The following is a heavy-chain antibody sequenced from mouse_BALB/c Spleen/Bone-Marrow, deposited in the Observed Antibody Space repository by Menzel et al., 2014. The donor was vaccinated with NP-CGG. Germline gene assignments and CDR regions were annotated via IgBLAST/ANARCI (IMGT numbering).Heavy chain of an antibody. CDR3: ARDKVYYDCDECCFDY. J-gene: IGHJ2*01. CDR2: IRNKANGYTT. V-gene: IGHV7-3*02. CDR1: GFTFTDYY. D-gene: IGHD2-4*01. Sequence: EVKLVESGGGLVQPGGSLRLSCATSGFTFTDYYMSWVRQPPGKALEWLGFIRNKANGYTTEYSASVKGRFTISRDNSQSILYLQMNTLRAENSATYYCARDKVYYDCDECCFDYWGQGATLTVSS.